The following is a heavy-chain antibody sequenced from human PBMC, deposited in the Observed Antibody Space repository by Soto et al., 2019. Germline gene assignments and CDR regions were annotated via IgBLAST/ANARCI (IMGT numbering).Heavy chain of an antibody. J-gene: IGHJ4*02. V-gene: IGHV1-24*01. CDR3: GPMVGYYGAGSDVDF. Sequence: QVQVVQSGAEVKKPGASVKVSCKVSGYSLTELSMHWVRQAPGKGLEWTGGLDPEAGETVYAQNFQGRLTVTYETSTDTPSMELRRLTSEDTALYCCGPMVGYYGAGSDVDFWGQGTLVTVSS. CDR2: LDPEAGET. D-gene: IGHD3-10*01. CDR1: GYSLTELS.